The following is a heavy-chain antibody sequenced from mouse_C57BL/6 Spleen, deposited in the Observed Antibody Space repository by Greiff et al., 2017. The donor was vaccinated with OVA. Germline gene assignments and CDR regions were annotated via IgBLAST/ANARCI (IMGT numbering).Heavy chain of an antibody. CDR3: ARWDSNYEGNFDY. D-gene: IGHD2-5*01. CDR1: GFSLTSYG. V-gene: IGHV2-2*01. J-gene: IGHJ2*01. CDR2: IWSGGST. Sequence: VMLVESGPGLVQPSQSLSITCTVSGFSLTSYGVHWVRQSPGKGLEWLGVIWSGGSTDYNAAFISRLSISKDNSKSQVFFKMNSLQADDTAIYYCARWDSNYEGNFDYWGQGTTLTVSS.